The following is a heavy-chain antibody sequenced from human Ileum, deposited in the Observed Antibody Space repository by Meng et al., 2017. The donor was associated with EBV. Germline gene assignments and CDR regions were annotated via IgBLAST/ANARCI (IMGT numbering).Heavy chain of an antibody. Sequence: HPPESGPGLVSPPQTHSLSGRVSGDSINSSSYYWGWIRRPPGQGLEWIASTFYNGNTFTYHNPPLESRVTISLDTSNNRFSLNLSSVTAADTAVYYCVRDRSGFGWFDPWGQGTLVTVSS. V-gene: IGHV4-39*07. D-gene: IGHD6-19*01. J-gene: IGHJ5*02. CDR2: TFYNGNTFT. CDR1: GDSINSSSYY. CDR3: VRDRSGFGWFDP.